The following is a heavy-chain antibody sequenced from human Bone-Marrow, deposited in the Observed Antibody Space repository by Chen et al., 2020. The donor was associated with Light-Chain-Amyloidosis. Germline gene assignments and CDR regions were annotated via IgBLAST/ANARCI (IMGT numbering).Heavy chain of an antibody. D-gene: IGHD3-9*01. Sequence: EVQLVETGGGLIQPGGSLRLSCAASGFSVSSNYITWVRQAPGKGLECVSAIYSGGSTYHADSVKGRFTISRDNSKNALFLQMNSLRAEDTAVYYCAKDISYDDILPGYPADAFDIWGQGTMVTVSS. CDR1: GFSVSSNY. CDR2: IYSGGST. CDR3: AKDISYDDILPGYPADAFDI. J-gene: IGHJ3*02. V-gene: IGHV3-53*02.